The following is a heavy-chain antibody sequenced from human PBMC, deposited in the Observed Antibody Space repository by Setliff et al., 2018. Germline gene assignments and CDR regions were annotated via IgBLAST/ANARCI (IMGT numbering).Heavy chain of an antibody. V-gene: IGHV3-48*04. D-gene: IGHD3-10*01. CDR3: ARDPFGNPVFDP. J-gene: IGHJ5*02. Sequence: LRLSCAASGFTFSTYGLNWVRQAPGKGLEWISYLNNDGTTIYYADSVRGRFTISRDNARDSLYLQMNSLRAEDTAVYYCARDPFGNPVFDPWGQGTLVTVSS. CDR2: LNNDGTTI. CDR1: GFTFSTYG.